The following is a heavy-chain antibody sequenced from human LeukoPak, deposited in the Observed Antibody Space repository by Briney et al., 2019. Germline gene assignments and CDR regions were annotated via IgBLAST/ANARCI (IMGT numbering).Heavy chain of an antibody. V-gene: IGHV4-59*01. D-gene: IGHD3-22*01. CDR3: ARFYDSSGYYYEIFDY. CDR1: GGSISGYY. J-gene: IGHJ4*02. CDR2: IYHTGST. Sequence: SGTLSLTCTVSGGSISGYYWNWIRQPPGKGLGWIGYIYHTGSTNYNPSLKSRVTISVDTSKNQFSLKLSSVTAADTAVYYCARFYDSSGYYYEIFDYWGQGTLVTVSS.